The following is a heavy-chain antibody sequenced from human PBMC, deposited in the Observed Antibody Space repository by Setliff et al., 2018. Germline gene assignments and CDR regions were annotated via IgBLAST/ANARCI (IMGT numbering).Heavy chain of an antibody. V-gene: IGHV3-30*03. CDR1: GFIFSNFG. CDR3: VRDRWKVMVNKGDDAFDL. D-gene: IGHD5-18*01. Sequence: GGSLRLSCGASGFIFSNFGMHWVRQAPGKGLEWVAAVSFDGRNKYYVDSVKGRFTISRDNAKNSLDLQMDSLRGEDTAVYYCVRDRWKVMVNKGDDAFDLWGQGTMVTVSS. CDR2: VSFDGRNK. J-gene: IGHJ3*01.